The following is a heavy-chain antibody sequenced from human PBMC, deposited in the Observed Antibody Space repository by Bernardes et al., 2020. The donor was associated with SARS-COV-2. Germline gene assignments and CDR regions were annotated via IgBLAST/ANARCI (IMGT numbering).Heavy chain of an antibody. CDR2: IKQAGSEK. Sequence: GGSLRLSCAASGFTFSSYWMSWVRQAPGKGLEWVANIKQAGSEKYYVDSVKGRFTISRDNAKNSLYLQMNSLRAEDTAVYYCARDPGTYYDSSGYSGDFDYWGQGTLVTVSS. CDR1: GFTFSSYW. CDR3: ARDPGTYYDSSGYSGDFDY. J-gene: IGHJ4*02. D-gene: IGHD3-22*01. V-gene: IGHV3-7*01.